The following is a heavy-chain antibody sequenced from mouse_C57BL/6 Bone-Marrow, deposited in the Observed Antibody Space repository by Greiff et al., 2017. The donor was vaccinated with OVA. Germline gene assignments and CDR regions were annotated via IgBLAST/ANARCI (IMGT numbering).Heavy chain of an antibody. D-gene: IGHD1-1*02. J-gene: IGHJ2*01. CDR2: IDPETGGT. CDR3: TRLGVGVYFDY. V-gene: IGHV1-15*01. CDR1: GYTFTDYE. Sequence: VQLQHSGAELVRPGASVTLSCKASGYTFTDYEMHWVKQTPVHGLEWIGAIDPETGGTAYNQKFKGKAILTADKSSSTAYMELRSLTSEDSAVYYCTRLGVGVYFDYWGQGTTLTVSS.